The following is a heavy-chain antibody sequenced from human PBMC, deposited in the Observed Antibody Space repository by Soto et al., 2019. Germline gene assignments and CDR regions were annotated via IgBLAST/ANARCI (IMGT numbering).Heavy chain of an antibody. CDR1: GYTFSTYG. J-gene: IGHJ4*02. Sequence: QVQLVQSGVEVKKPGASVKVSCKASGYTFSTYGISWVRQAPGQGPEWMGWISVYNGDTAYAQQLEGRLTMTTDTSTSTAYMELRSLISDDTAVYYCAGDHRWEIPKFDSRGQGSLVTVSS. CDR2: ISVYNGDT. CDR3: AGDHRWEIPKFDS. V-gene: IGHV1-18*01. D-gene: IGHD1-26*01.